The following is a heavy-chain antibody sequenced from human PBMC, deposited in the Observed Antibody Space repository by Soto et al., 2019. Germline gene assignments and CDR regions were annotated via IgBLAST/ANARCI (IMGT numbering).Heavy chain of an antibody. CDR3: ARIKGDNCSGGSCYFWFDP. CDR1: GYTFTSYD. CDR2: MNPNSGNT. V-gene: IGHV1-8*01. Sequence: QVQLVQSGAEVKKPGASVKVSCKASGYTFTSYDINWVRQATGQGLEWMGWMNPNSGNTGYAQKFQGRVTMTRNTSISTAYMELSSLRSEDTAVYYCARIKGDNCSGGSCYFWFDPWGQGTLVTVSS. J-gene: IGHJ5*02. D-gene: IGHD2-15*01.